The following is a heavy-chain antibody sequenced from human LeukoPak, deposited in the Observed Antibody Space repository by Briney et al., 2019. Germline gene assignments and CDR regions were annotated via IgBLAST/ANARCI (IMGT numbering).Heavy chain of an antibody. CDR3: TRRRTAAAGTDYYYYMDV. Sequence: GGSLRLSCAASGFTFSGSAMHWVRQASGKGLEWVGRIRSKANSYATAYAASVKGRFTISRDDSKNTAYLQMNSLKTEDTAVYYCTRRRTAAAGTDYYYYMDVWGKGTTVTVSS. D-gene: IGHD6-13*01. CDR2: IRSKANSYAT. J-gene: IGHJ6*03. CDR1: GFTFSGSA. V-gene: IGHV3-73*01.